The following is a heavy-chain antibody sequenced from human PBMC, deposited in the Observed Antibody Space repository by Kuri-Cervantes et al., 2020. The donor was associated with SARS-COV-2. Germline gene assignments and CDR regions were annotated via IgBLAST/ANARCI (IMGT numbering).Heavy chain of an antibody. CDR3: ARVSWGEWELRGHDAFDI. D-gene: IGHD1-26*01. CDR2: IYYSGST. J-gene: IGHJ3*02. V-gene: IGHV4-39*07. CDR1: GGSISSSSYY. Sequence: SETLSLTCTVSGGSISSSSYYWGWIRQPPGKGLEWIGSIYYSGSTYYNSSLKSRVTISVDTSKNQFSLKLSSVTAADTAVYYCARVSWGEWELRGHDAFDIWGQGTMVTVSS.